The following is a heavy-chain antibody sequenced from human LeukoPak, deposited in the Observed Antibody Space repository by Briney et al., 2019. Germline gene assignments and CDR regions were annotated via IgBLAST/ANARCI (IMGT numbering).Heavy chain of an antibody. D-gene: IGHD5-12*01. CDR2: IGTAGDT. CDR3: AREGYANGMDV. J-gene: IGHJ6*02. V-gene: IGHV3-13*01. CDR1: GFTTHYW. Sequence: GGSLRLSCTASGFTTHYWLNWVRQATGKGLEWVSAIGTAGDTYYPGSVKGRFTISRENAKNSLYLQMNSLRAGDTAVYYCAREGYANGMDVWGQGTTVTVSS.